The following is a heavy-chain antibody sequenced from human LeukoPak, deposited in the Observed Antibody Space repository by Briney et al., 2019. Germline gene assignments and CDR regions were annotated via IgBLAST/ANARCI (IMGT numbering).Heavy chain of an antibody. CDR3: ARVGFGELLLYYFDY. D-gene: IGHD3-10*01. J-gene: IGHJ4*02. V-gene: IGHV3-30-3*01. Sequence: PGGSLRLSCAASGFTFSSYAMHWVRQAPGKGLEWVAVISYDGYNKYYVDSVKGRFTVSRDNSKNTLYLQMNSLRAEDTAVYYCARVGFGELLLYYFDYWGQGTLVTVSS. CDR2: ISYDGYNK. CDR1: GFTFSSYA.